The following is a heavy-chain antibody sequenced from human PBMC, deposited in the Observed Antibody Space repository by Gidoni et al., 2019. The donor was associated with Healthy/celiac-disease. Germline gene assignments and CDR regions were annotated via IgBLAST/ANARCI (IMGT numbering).Heavy chain of an antibody. CDR1: GFTFGDYA. J-gene: IGHJ4*02. Sequence: EVQLVESGGGLVKPGRSLRLSCTASGFTFGDYAMSWFRQAPGKGLEWVGFIRSKAYGGTTEYAASVKGRFTISRDDSKSIAYLQMNSLKTEDTAVYYCTRDLYSSSPDSHFDYWGQGTLVTVST. CDR2: IRSKAYGGTT. V-gene: IGHV3-49*05. CDR3: TRDLYSSSPDSHFDY. D-gene: IGHD6-6*01.